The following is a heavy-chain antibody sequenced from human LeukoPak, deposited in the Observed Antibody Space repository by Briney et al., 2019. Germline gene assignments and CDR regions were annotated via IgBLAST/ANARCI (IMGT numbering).Heavy chain of an antibody. V-gene: IGHV3-30*02. CDR3: AKAQPGGSYYYYYMDV. Sequence: PGGSLRLSCAASGFTFSSYSMNWVRQAPGKGLEWVAFIRYDGSNKYYADSVKGRFTISRDNSKNTLYLQMNSLRAEDTAVYYCAKAQPGGSYYYYYMDVWGKGTTVTVSS. D-gene: IGHD1-14*01. CDR2: IRYDGSNK. J-gene: IGHJ6*03. CDR1: GFTFSSYS.